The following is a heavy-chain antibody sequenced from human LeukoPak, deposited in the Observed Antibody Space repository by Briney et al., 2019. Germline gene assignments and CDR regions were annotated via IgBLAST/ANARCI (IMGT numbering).Heavy chain of an antibody. CDR3: AKAPSIAAAGTFDY. V-gene: IGHV3-23*01. D-gene: IGHD6-13*01. CDR2: LSGSGGSA. CDR1: GFTFSSYA. Sequence: GGSLRLSCAASGFTFSSYAMSWVRQAPGKGLEWVSILSGSGGSAYYADSVKGRFNISRDNSKNTLYLQMSSLRAEDTAVCYCAKAPSIAAAGTFDYWGQGTLVTVSS. J-gene: IGHJ4*02.